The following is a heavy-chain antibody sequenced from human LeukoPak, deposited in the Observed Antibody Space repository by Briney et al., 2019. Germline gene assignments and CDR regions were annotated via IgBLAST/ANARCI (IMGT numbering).Heavy chain of an antibody. CDR1: GGSISSGSYY. V-gene: IGHV4-61*02. CDR3: ARTSGKGYGGNSRGGLYYYYYYMDV. J-gene: IGHJ6*03. D-gene: IGHD4-23*01. Sequence: SETLSLTCTVSGGSISSGSYYWSWIRQPAGKGLEWIGRIYTSGSTNYNPSLKSRVTISVDTSKNQFSLKLSSVTAADTAVYYCARTSGKGYGGNSRGGLYYYYYYMDVWGKGTTVTVSS. CDR2: IYTSGST.